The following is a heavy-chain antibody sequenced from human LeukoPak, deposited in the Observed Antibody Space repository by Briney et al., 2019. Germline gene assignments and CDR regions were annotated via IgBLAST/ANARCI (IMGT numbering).Heavy chain of an antibody. J-gene: IGHJ4*02. Sequence: SETLSLTCAVYGGSFSGYYWSWIRQPPGKGPEWIGEINHSGSTNYNPSLKSRVTISVDTSKNRFSLKLSSVTAADTAVYYCARLYGSGSYFTYYFDYWGQGALVTVSS. CDR3: ARLYGSGSYFTYYFDY. D-gene: IGHD3-10*01. CDR1: GGSFSGYY. V-gene: IGHV4-34*01. CDR2: INHSGST.